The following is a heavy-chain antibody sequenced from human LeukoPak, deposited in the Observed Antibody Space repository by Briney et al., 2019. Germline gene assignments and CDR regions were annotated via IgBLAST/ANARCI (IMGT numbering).Heavy chain of an antibody. CDR2: VYPDNSDT. D-gene: IGHD6-19*01. CDR3: ARVGGIAVADHFDY. Sequence: GESLKISGNGSGYSFSGYWIGWVRQMPGKGLEWMGIVYPDNSDTRYSASFQGQVTISADKSITTAYLHWSSLKAPDTAMYYCARVGGIAVADHFDYWGQGTLVTVSS. J-gene: IGHJ4*02. V-gene: IGHV5-51*01. CDR1: GYSFSGYW.